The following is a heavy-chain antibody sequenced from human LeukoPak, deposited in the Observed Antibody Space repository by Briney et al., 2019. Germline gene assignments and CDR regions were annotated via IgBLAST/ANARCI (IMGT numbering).Heavy chain of an antibody. D-gene: IGHD1/OR15-1a*01. CDR2: IRSKANSYAT. V-gene: IGHV3-73*01. Sequence: PGGSLKLSCAPSGFTFSGSAVHRVRQASGKGLEWVGRIRSKANSYATAYAASVKGRFTISRDDSKNTAYLQMNSLKTEDTAVYYCSSRSNNDCSGQGTLVTVSS. CDR3: SSRSNNDC. J-gene: IGHJ4*02. CDR1: GFTFSGSA.